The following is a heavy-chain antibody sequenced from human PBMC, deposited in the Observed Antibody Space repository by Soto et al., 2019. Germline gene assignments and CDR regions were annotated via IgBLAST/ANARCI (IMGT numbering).Heavy chain of an antibody. CDR3: AKHRALRYFDWLETPLDY. J-gene: IGHJ4*02. CDR1: GFTFSSYG. Sequence: QPGGSLRLSCAASGFTFSSYGMHWVRQAPGKGLEWVAVISYDGSNKYYADSVKGRFTISRDNSKNTLYLQMNSLRAEDTAVYYCAKHRALRYFDWLETPLDYWGQGTLVTVSS. CDR2: ISYDGSNK. V-gene: IGHV3-30*18. D-gene: IGHD3-9*01.